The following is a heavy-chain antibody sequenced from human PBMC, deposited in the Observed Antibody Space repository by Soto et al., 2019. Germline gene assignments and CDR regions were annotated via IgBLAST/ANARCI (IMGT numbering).Heavy chain of an antibody. Sequence: ASVKVSCKASGYTFTSYGISWVRQAPGQGLEWMGWISAYNGNTNYAQKLQGRVTMTTDTSTSTAYMELRSLRSDDTAVYYCARVTMVRGVMYYYYYGMDVWGQGTTVTVSS. CDR2: ISAYNGNT. D-gene: IGHD3-10*01. V-gene: IGHV1-18*01. CDR3: ARVTMVRGVMYYYYYGMDV. J-gene: IGHJ6*02. CDR1: GYTFTSYG.